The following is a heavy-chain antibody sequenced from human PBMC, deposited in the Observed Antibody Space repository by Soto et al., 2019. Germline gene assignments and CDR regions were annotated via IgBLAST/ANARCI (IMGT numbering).Heavy chain of an antibody. CDR1: GFTFSDYY. CDR3: AGGAGELDH. CDR2: ASSSGSNI. Sequence: QVQLVESGGGLVKPGGSLRLSCAASGFTFSDYYMSCIRQAPGKGLEWVSYASSSGSNIYYTDSVKGRFSISGDNDNTSLYLQMNSLAADDAAVYYCAGGAGELDHWGQGTLVTVSS. V-gene: IGHV3-11*01. J-gene: IGHJ4*02. D-gene: IGHD3-16*01.